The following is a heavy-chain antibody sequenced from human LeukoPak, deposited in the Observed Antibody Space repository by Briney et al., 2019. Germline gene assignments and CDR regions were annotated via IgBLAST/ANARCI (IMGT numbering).Heavy chain of an antibody. CDR3: ARGGCSSTSCYFPEYFQH. Sequence: GGSLRLPCAASGFTFSSYSVNWVRQAPGKGLEWVSSISSSSSYIYYADSVKGRFTISRDNAKNSLYLQMNSLRAEDTAVYYCARGGCSSTSCYFPEYFQHWGQGTLVTVSS. V-gene: IGHV3-21*01. CDR1: GFTFSSYS. D-gene: IGHD2-2*01. J-gene: IGHJ1*01. CDR2: ISSSSSYI.